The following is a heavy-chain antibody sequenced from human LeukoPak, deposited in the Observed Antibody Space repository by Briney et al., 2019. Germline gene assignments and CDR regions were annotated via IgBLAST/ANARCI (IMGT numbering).Heavy chain of an antibody. D-gene: IGHD3-3*01. Sequence: ASVKISCKVSGYTFTDYYMYWVQQAPGKGLEWMGLVDPEDGETIYAEKFQGRVTITADTSTDTAYMELSSLRSEDTAVYYCARSGTIFGVVIIPDWGWFDPWGQGTLVTVSS. CDR2: VDPEDGET. CDR3: ARSGTIFGVVIIPDWGWFDP. CDR1: GYTFTDYY. J-gene: IGHJ5*02. V-gene: IGHV1-69-2*01.